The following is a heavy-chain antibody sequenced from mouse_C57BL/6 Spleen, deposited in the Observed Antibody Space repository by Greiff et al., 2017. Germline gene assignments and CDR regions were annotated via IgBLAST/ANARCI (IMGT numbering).Heavy chain of an antibody. J-gene: IGHJ4*01. Sequence: VQLQQSDAELVKPGASVKISCKVSGYTFTDHTIHWMKQRPEQGLERIGYIYPRDGSTKYNEKFKGKATLTADKSSSTAYMQLNSLTSEVSAVYFCAATVDYYAMDYWGQGTSVTVSS. V-gene: IGHV1-78*01. CDR2: IYPRDGST. CDR1: GYTFTDHT. CDR3: AATVDYYAMDY. D-gene: IGHD1-1*01.